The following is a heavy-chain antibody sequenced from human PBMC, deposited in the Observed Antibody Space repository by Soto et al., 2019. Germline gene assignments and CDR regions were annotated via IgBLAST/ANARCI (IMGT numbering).Heavy chain of an antibody. CDR1: GFTFSSYG. J-gene: IGHJ6*02. V-gene: IGHV3-30*18. CDR2: VSYDGSHK. CDR3: AKDLEVTVINYYYYVMDV. D-gene: IGHD2-21*02. Sequence: QVQLVESGGGVVQPGRSLRLSCAASGFTFSSYGMHWVRQAPGKGLEWVAVVSYDGSHKYYADSVKGRFTISRDNSKNTLYLQMNSLRPEDTALYYCAKDLEVTVINYYYYVMDVWGQGTTVTVSS.